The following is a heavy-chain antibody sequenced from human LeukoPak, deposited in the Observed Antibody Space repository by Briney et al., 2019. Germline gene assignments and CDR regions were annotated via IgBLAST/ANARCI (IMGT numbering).Heavy chain of an antibody. V-gene: IGHV3-23*01. D-gene: IGHD2-15*01. CDR1: GFTFSNYA. J-gene: IGHJ6*02. Sequence: GGSLRLSCATSGFTFSNYAMSWVRQAPGKGLEWVSAISGSGGNTYYADSVKGRFTISRDNFKNTLYLQMNSLRAEDTAVYYCARHEVLPTPYYYYGMDVWGQGTTVTVSS. CDR2: ISGSGGNT. CDR3: ARHEVLPTPYYYYGMDV.